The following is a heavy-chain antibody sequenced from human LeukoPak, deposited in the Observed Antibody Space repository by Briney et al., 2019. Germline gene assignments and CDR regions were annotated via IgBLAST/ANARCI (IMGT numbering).Heavy chain of an antibody. D-gene: IGHD3-22*01. V-gene: IGHV4-30-2*01. Sequence: SQTLSLTCAVSGGSISSGGYSWSWIRQPPGKGLEWIGYIYHSGSTYYNPSLKSRVTISADRSKNQFSLKLSSVTAADTAVYYCARGVYYDSSGYYLGYFDYWGQGTLVTVSS. CDR1: GGSISSGGYS. J-gene: IGHJ4*02. CDR2: IYHSGST. CDR3: ARGVYYDSSGYYLGYFDY.